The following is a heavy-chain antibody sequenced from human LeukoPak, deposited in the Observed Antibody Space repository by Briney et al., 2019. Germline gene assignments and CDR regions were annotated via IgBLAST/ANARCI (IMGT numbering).Heavy chain of an antibody. Sequence: GGSLRLSCAASGFTFSNYEMNWVRQAPGKGLEWISHISNIGDIIHYADSVEGRFTVSRDNSKNTLYLQMNSLRAEDTAVYYCAKDVGSGYDRGYFDYWGQGTLATVSS. D-gene: IGHD5-12*01. CDR1: GFTFSNYE. CDR3: AKDVGSGYDRGYFDY. V-gene: IGHV3-48*03. J-gene: IGHJ4*02. CDR2: ISNIGDII.